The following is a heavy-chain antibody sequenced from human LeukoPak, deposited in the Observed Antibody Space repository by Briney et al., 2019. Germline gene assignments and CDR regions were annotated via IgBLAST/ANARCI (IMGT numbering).Heavy chain of an antibody. CDR1: GYTFTSYG. V-gene: IGHV1-18*01. Sequence: GASVKVSCKASGYTFTSYGISWVRQAPGQGLEWMGWISAYNGNTNYAQKLQGRVTMTTDTSTSTAYMELRSLRSDDTAVYYCARFSGATMSYYYYYMDVWGKVTTVTVSS. D-gene: IGHD5-12*01. CDR2: ISAYNGNT. J-gene: IGHJ6*03. CDR3: ARFSGATMSYYYYYMDV.